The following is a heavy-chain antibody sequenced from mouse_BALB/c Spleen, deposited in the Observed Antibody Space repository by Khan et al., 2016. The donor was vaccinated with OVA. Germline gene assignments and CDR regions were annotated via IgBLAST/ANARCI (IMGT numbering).Heavy chain of an antibody. D-gene: IGHD4-1*01. V-gene: IGHV2-6-7*01. CDR1: GFSLTGYG. J-gene: IGHJ4*01. CDR3: ARNRGLGRAMDY. CDR2: IWGEGST. Sequence: QVQLKESGPGLVAPSQSLSITCTVSGFSLTGYGVNWVRQPPGKGLEWLGMIWGEGSTDYNSALKSRLSISKDNSKSQVFLKMNSLQTDDTARYFCARNRGLGRAMDYWGQGTSVTVSS.